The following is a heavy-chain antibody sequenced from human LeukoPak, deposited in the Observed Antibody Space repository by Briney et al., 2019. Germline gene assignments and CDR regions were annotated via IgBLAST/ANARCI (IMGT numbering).Heavy chain of an antibody. CDR1: GFTFSSYA. Sequence: PGGSLRLSCAASGFTFSSYAMHWVRQAPGKGLEWVAVISYDGSNKYYADSVKGRFTISRDNSKNTLYLQMNSLRAEDMAVYYCARDTYYYDSSGYYSPQGYYYYGMDVWGQGTTVTVSS. V-gene: IGHV3-30-3*01. J-gene: IGHJ6*02. CDR2: ISYDGSNK. CDR3: ARDTYYYDSSGYYSPQGYYYYGMDV. D-gene: IGHD3-22*01.